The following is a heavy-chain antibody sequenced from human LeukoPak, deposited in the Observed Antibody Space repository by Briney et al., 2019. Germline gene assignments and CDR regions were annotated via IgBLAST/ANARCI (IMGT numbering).Heavy chain of an antibody. J-gene: IGHJ4*02. CDR1: GFTFSSYW. D-gene: IGHD3-3*01. V-gene: IGHV3-7*01. CDR2: IKQDGSEK. CDR3: ARDEYDFWSGYSFY. Sequence: GGSLRLSCAASGFTFSSYWMSWVRQAPGKGLEWVANIKQDGSEKYYVDSVKGRFTISRDNAKNSLYLQMNSLRAEDTAVYYCARDEYDFWSGYSFYWGQGTLVTVSS.